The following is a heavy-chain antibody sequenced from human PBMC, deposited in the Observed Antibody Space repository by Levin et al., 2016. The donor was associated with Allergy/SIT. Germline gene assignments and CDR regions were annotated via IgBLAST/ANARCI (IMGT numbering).Heavy chain of an antibody. Sequence: GGSLRLSCAASGFAFTGYGMHWVRQAPGKGLEWLTFTRYDGSNTYYADSVTGRFTISRDNSKNTVYLQMNSLRPEDTAVYYCTKGSPYTPGDYWGQGTLVTVSS. V-gene: IGHV3-30*02. CDR2: TRYDGSNT. J-gene: IGHJ4*02. D-gene: IGHD2-2*02. CDR1: GFAFTGYG. CDR3: TKGSPYTPGDY.